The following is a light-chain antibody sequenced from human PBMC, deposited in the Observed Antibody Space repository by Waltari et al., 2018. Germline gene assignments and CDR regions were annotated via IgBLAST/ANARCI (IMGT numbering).Light chain of an antibody. Sequence: QSVLTQPPSASATPGQGVTISCSGSSSNNGDNYVYWYQQFPGTSPKLLIHRNNPRPAGVPDRFSGSKSGTSAFLVIGGLRSEDDADYHCAAWDDSLSGWVFGGVTKLTVL. CDR2: RNN. V-gene: IGLV1-47*01. CDR1: SSNNGDNY. J-gene: IGLJ3*02. CDR3: AAWDDSLSGWV.